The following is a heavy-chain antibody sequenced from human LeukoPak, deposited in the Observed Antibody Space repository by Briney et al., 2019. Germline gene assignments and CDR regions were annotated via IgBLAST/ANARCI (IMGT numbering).Heavy chain of an antibody. V-gene: IGHV4-59*08. J-gene: IGHJ5*02. CDR1: GGSISPYY. CDR3: ARLYYYDSSWFDP. CDR2: IHYSGST. Sequence: PSETLSLTCSVSGGSISPYYWSWIRQPPGKGLEWIGTIHYSGSTYYNPSLKSRVTISVVSSENQFSVKLSSVAAADTAVYYCARLYYYDSSWFDPWGQGTLVTVSS. D-gene: IGHD3-22*01.